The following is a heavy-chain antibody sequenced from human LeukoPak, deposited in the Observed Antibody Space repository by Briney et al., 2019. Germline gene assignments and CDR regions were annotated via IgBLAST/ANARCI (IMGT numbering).Heavy chain of an antibody. CDR3: AKETVAAYY. CDR2: ISGSGGTT. J-gene: IGHJ4*02. V-gene: IGHV3-23*01. D-gene: IGHD6-19*01. Sequence: GGSLRLSCAASGFSFSAYAMSWVRQAPGKGLEWVSSISGSGGTTYYADSVEGRFTISRDNSRNTLYLQMNSLRAEDTAVYYCAKETVAAYYWGQGTLVTVSS. CDR1: GFSFSAYA.